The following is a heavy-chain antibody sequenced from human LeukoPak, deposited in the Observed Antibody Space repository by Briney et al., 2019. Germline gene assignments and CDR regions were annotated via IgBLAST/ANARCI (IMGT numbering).Heavy chain of an antibody. CDR1: GFTFDDYG. V-gene: IGHV3-20*04. CDR2: INWNGGST. D-gene: IGHD1-26*01. J-gene: IGHJ4*02. CDR3: ARDYFGSPSALDY. Sequence: GGSLRLSCAASGFTFDDYGMSWVRQAPGQGLEWVSGINWNGGSTGYADSVKGRFTISRDNAKNSLYLQMNSQRAEDTALYYCARDYFGSPSALDYWGQGTLVTVSS.